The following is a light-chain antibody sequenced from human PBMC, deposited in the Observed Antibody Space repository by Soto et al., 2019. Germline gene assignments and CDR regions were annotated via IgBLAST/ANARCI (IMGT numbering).Light chain of an antibody. CDR1: QSISSW. Sequence: DIQMTQSPSTLSASVGDRVTITCRASQSISSWLAWYQQKPGKAPNLLIYKASTLRGGVPSRFSGSGSGTEFTLTISSLQPDDFATYYCQQYSIYSRTFGQGTKVEVK. CDR3: QQYSIYSRT. J-gene: IGKJ1*01. CDR2: KAS. V-gene: IGKV1-5*03.